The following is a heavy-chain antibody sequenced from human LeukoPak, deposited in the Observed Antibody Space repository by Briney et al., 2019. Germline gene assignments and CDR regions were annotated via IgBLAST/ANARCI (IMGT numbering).Heavy chain of an antibody. J-gene: IGHJ4*02. Sequence: SETLSLNCAVSGYSISSGYYWGWIRQPPGKGLEWIGSIYHSGSTYYNPSLKGRVTISVDTSKNQFSLKLSSVTAADTAVYYCARILVDALDYWGQGTLVTVSS. V-gene: IGHV4-38-2*01. CDR2: IYHSGST. D-gene: IGHD3-3*01. CDR3: ARILVDALDY. CDR1: GYSISSGYY.